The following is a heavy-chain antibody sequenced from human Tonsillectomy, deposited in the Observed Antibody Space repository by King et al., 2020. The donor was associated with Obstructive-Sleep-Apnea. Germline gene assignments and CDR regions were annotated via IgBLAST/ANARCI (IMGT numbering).Heavy chain of an antibody. CDR3: ARTAGDGSGHDGFDI. CDR1: GGSMSYYY. CDR2: IYYSGST. Sequence: VQLQESGPGLVKPSETLSLTCTVSGGSMSYYYWSWILQPPGKGLEWIGDIYYSGSTNYNPSLTSRFTISVYTSKNQFSLKLSSVTAADTAVYYCARTAGDGSGHDGFDIWGQGTLVTVSS. D-gene: IGHD3-10*01. J-gene: IGHJ3*02. V-gene: IGHV4-59*01.